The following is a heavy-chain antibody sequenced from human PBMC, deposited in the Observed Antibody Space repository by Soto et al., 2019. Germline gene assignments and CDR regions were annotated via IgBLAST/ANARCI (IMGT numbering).Heavy chain of an antibody. Sequence: QVQLQQWGAGLLKPSETLSLTCAVYGGSFSGYYWSWIRQPPGKGLEWIGEINHSGSTNYNPSLKSRVPISVDTSKNQFSLKLSSVTAADTAVYYCARVGTMVRGVKDYWGQGTLVTVSS. CDR1: GGSFSGYY. V-gene: IGHV4-34*01. CDR2: INHSGST. D-gene: IGHD3-10*01. CDR3: ARVGTMVRGVKDY. J-gene: IGHJ4*02.